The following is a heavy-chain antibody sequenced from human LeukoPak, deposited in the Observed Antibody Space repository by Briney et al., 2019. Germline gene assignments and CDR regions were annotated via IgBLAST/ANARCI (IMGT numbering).Heavy chain of an antibody. J-gene: IGHJ3*02. Sequence: GGSLRLSCAAYGFTFSRYAMSWVRQAPGKGLEWVAAISGSGGSTYYADSVKGRFTISRDNSKNTLYLQMNSLRAEDTAVYYCAKDLYDSSGYYSGDAFDIWGQGTLVTVSS. D-gene: IGHD3-22*01. CDR1: GFTFSRYA. V-gene: IGHV3-23*01. CDR2: ISGSGGST. CDR3: AKDLYDSSGYYSGDAFDI.